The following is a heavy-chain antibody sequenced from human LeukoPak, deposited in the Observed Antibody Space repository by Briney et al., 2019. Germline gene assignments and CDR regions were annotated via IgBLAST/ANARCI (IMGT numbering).Heavy chain of an antibody. Sequence: GGSLRLSCAVSGFTFRTYWMHWVRQVPGEGLVWVSRINEDGSITNYADSVKGRFSISRDNAEDTLYLQMNSLRAEDTAVYYCGRDLGGRSGYWGQGTLVTVSS. CDR1: GFTFRTYW. CDR3: GRDLGGRSGY. V-gene: IGHV3-74*01. CDR2: INEDGSIT. D-gene: IGHD1-26*01. J-gene: IGHJ4*02.